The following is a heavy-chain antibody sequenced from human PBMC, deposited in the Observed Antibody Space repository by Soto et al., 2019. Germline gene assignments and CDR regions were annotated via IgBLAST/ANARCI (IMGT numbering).Heavy chain of an antibody. V-gene: IGHV3-21*01. CDR3: ARDGAIFGSTP. D-gene: IGHD3-3*01. CDR1: GFTFSSYS. Sequence: GGSLSLSCAASGFTFSSYSMNWVRQAPGKGLEWVSSISSSSSYIYYADSVKGRFTISRDNAKNSLYLQMNSLRAEDTAVYYCARDGAIFGSTPWGQGTLVTVSS. CDR2: ISSSSSYI. J-gene: IGHJ5*02.